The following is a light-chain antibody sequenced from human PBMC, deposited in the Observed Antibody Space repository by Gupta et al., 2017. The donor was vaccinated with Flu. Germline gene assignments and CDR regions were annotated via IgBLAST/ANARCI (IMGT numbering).Light chain of an antibody. J-gene: IGLJ3*02. CDR3: AAWDDSLRGV. CDR2: RNN. V-gene: IGLV1-47*01. CDR1: SSNIGSNY. Sequence: QSVLTPPPSASGTPGQRVTISCSGSSSNIGSNYVYWYQQLPGTAPKLLIYRNNQRPSGVPDRFSGSKSGTSASLAICGLRSEDEADYYCAAWDDSLRGVFGGGTKLTVL.